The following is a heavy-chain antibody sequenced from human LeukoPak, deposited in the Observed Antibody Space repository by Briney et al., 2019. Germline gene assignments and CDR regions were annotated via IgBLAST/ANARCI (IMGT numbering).Heavy chain of an antibody. V-gene: IGHV3-74*01. CDR2: INRDGRST. J-gene: IGHJ4*02. D-gene: IGHD6-13*01. CDR1: GFTFSSYW. CDR3: AGAIAAAPGAY. Sequence: PGGSLRLSCAAAGFTFSSYWMHWVRQVPGKGPVWISRINRDGRSTNYADSVKGRFTISRDDAKNTLYLQMNSLRAEDTAVYYCAGAIAAAPGAYWGQGTLVTVSS.